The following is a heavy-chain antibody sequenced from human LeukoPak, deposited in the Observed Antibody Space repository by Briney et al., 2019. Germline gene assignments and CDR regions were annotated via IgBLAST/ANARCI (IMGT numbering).Heavy chain of an antibody. CDR2: ISGSGGST. D-gene: IGHD3-22*01. V-gene: IGHV3-23*01. Sequence: GGSLRLSCAASGFTFSSYAMSWVRQAPGKGLEWVSAISGSGGSTYYADSVKGRFTISRDNSKNTLYLQMNSLRAEDTAVYYCANTGYDSSGYYFIDYWGQGTLVTVSS. CDR1: GFTFSSYA. J-gene: IGHJ4*02. CDR3: ANTGYDSSGYYFIDY.